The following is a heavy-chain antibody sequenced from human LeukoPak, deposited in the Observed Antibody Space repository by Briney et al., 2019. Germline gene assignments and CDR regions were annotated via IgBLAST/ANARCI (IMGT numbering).Heavy chain of an antibody. V-gene: IGHV3-30*01. CDR1: GFTFSSYA. D-gene: IGHD5-12*01. CDR2: ISYDGSNK. J-gene: IGHJ4*02. Sequence: GGSLRLSCAASGFTFSSYAMHWVRQAPGKGLEWVAVISYDGSNKYYADSVKGRFTISRDNSKNTLYLQMNSLRAEDTAVYYCARDGLPDYDYVLDYWGQGTLVTVSS. CDR3: ARDGLPDYDYVLDY.